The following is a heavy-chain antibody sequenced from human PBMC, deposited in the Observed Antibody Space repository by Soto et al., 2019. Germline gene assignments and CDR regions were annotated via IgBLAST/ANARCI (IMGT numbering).Heavy chain of an antibody. CDR2: IWYDGSNK. CDR1: GFTFSSYG. D-gene: IGHD6-13*01. CDR3: ARTLHRAAPRGQQLVPWFDP. Sequence: QVQLVESGGGVVQPGRSLRLSCAASGFTFSSYGMHWVRQAPGKGLEWVAVIWYDGSNKYYADSVKGRFTISRDNSKNTLYLHMNSLRAEDTAVYYCARTLHRAAPRGQQLVPWFDPWGQGTLVTVSS. J-gene: IGHJ5*02. V-gene: IGHV3-33*01.